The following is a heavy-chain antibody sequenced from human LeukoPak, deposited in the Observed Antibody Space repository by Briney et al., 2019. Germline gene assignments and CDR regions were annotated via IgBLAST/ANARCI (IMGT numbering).Heavy chain of an antibody. CDR2: INPNSGGT. Sequence: ASVKVSCKASGGTFSSYAISWVRQAPGQGLEWMGWINPNSGGTNYAQKFQGRVTMTRDTSISTAYMELSRLRSDDTAVYYCARDHGSGWYYYYYYMDVWGKGTTVTVSS. D-gene: IGHD6-19*01. V-gene: IGHV1-2*02. CDR3: ARDHGSGWYYYYYYMDV. J-gene: IGHJ6*03. CDR1: GGTFSSYA.